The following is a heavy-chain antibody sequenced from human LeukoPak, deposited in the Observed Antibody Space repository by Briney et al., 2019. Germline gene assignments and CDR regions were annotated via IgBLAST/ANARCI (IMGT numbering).Heavy chain of an antibody. CDR2: IYYSGST. V-gene: IGHV4-59*01. CDR3: ARAEMYSSGWYSWSGSGWFDP. J-gene: IGHJ5*02. CDR1: GGSFSGYY. D-gene: IGHD6-19*01. Sequence: SETLSLTCAVYGGSFSGYYWSWIRQPPGKGLEWIGYIYYSGSTNYNPSLKSRVTISVDTSKNQFSLKLSSVTAADTAVYYCARAEMYSSGWYSWSGSGWFDPWGQGTLVTVSS.